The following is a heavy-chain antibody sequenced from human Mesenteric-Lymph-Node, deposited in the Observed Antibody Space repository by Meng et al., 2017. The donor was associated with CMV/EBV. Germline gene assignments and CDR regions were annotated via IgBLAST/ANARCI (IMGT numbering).Heavy chain of an antibody. V-gene: IGHV3-23*03. CDR2: IYSGGSTT. Sequence: GGSLRLSCAASGFTFINYAMSWVRQSPGKGLEWVSVIYSGGSTTYYGDSVKGRFTISRDDSKNTLYLQMNSLRVDDTAVYYCAKTIFGVGTDFYGMDVWGQGTTVTVSS. CDR3: AKTIFGVGTDFYGMDV. CDR1: GFTFINYA. D-gene: IGHD3-3*01. J-gene: IGHJ6*02.